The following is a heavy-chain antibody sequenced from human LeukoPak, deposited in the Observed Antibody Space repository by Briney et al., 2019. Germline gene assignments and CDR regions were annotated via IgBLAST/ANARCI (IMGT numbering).Heavy chain of an antibody. V-gene: IGHV3-53*05. CDR3: ARAPRGYSGYDIAGWFDP. CDR2: IYMNGVT. CDR1: GFTVSANY. J-gene: IGHJ5*02. D-gene: IGHD5-12*01. Sequence: GGSLRLSCAASGFTVSANYMSWVRQAPAKGLEWVSVIYMNGVTYHADSVKGRFTISRDDSKNTVYLQMNSLRAEDTAVYYCARAPRGYSGYDIAGWFDPWGQGTLVTVSS.